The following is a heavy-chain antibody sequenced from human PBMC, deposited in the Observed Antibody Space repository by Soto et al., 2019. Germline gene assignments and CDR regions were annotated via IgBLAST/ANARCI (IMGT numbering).Heavy chain of an antibody. V-gene: IGHV2-5*02. J-gene: IGHJ6*02. D-gene: IGHD2-21*02. CDR1: GFSLSTTGVG. CDR2: IYWDDDK. CDR3: VQSRCGGDCLQSYSSHSYYGLDV. Sequence: SGPTLVNPTQTLTLTCSFSGFSLSTTGVGVGCIRQPPGKALESLALIYWDDDKRYNPSLNSRLTITKDTSKNQVVLAMTNMDPVDTVTYYCVQSRCGGDCLQSYSSHSYYGLDVWGQGTTVTVSS.